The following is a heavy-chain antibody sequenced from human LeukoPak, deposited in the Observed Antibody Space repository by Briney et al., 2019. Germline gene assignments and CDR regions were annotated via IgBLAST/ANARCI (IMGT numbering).Heavy chain of an antibody. CDR3: ARTSRGESADYYYPLFDY. CDR2: INPNSGGT. D-gene: IGHD3-9*01. V-gene: IGHV1-2*02. J-gene: IGHJ4*02. Sequence: EASVKVSCKASGYTFTGYYMHWVRQAPGRGLEWMGWINPNSGGTNYAQKFQGRVIMTRDTSISTAYMELSRLRSDDTAVYYCARTSRGESADYYYPLFDYWGQGTLVTVSS. CDR1: GYTFTGYY.